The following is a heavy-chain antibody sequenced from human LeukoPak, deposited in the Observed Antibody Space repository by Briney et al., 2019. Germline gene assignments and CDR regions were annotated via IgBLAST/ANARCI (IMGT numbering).Heavy chain of an antibody. D-gene: IGHD2-15*01. J-gene: IGHJ6*03. CDR1: GFTFSNYD. Sequence: GGSLRLSCAASGFTFSNYDMHWVRQATGKGLEWVSAIGTAGDTYYPGSVKGRFTISRENAKNSLYLQMNSLRAGDTAVYYCARDRVGGHMDVWGKGTTVTISS. CDR2: IGTAGDT. CDR3: ARDRVGGHMDV. V-gene: IGHV3-13*01.